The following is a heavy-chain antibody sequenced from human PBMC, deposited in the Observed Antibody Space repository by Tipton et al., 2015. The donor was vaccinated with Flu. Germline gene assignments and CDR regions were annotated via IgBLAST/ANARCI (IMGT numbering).Heavy chain of an antibody. J-gene: IGHJ3*02. V-gene: IGHV3-23*01. CDR3: ARDPVLGDSGKNAFDI. CDR2: ISGSGGST. Sequence: SLRLSCAASGFTFSSYAMSWVRQAPGKGLEWVSAISGSGGSTYYADSVKGRFTISRDNSKNTLYLQMNSLRAEDTAVYYCARDPVLGDSGKNAFDIWGQGTMVTVSS. D-gene: IGHD3-10*01. CDR1: GFTFSSYA.